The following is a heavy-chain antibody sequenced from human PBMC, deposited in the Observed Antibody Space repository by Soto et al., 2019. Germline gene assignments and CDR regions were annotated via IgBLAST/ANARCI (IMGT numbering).Heavy chain of an antibody. CDR3: AREENCSDGVCYSEYFQR. CDR1: GYIFTAYS. CDR2: VNPSGGST. J-gene: IGHJ1*01. Sequence: ASVKVSCKASGYIFTAYSMHWVRQAPGQGLEWMGVVNPSGGSTNYAQRFQGRITMTRDASTSTVYMDLKFLTSEDTAVYYCAREENCSDGVCYSEYFQRWGQGTLVTVSS. V-gene: IGHV1-46*01. D-gene: IGHD2-15*01.